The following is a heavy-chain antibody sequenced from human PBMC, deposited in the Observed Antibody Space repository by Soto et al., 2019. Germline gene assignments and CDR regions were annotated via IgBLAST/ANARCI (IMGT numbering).Heavy chain of an antibody. CDR1: GFSISSYY. Sequence: SETLSLTCTVSGFSISSYYWSWIRQPPGKGLEWIGYIYYSGSTNYNPSLKSRVTISVDTSKNQFSLKLSSVTAADTAVYYCAREGGSGSYFDYWGQGTLVTVSS. V-gene: IGHV4-59*01. CDR3: AREGGSGSYFDY. CDR2: IYYSGST. D-gene: IGHD3-10*01. J-gene: IGHJ4*02.